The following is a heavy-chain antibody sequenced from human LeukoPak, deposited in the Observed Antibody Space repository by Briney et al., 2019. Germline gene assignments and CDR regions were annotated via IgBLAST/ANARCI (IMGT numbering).Heavy chain of an antibody. D-gene: IGHD6-19*01. CDR2: INPNSGGT. J-gene: IGHJ4*02. CDR1: GYTFTGYY. Sequence: ASVKVSCKASGYTFTGYYMHWVRQAPGQGLEWMGWINPNSGGTNYAQKFQGRVTMTRDTSIGTAYMELSRLGSDDTAVYYCARGRVLGIAVAGTGYWGQGTLVTVSS. CDR3: ARGRVLGIAVAGTGY. V-gene: IGHV1-2*02.